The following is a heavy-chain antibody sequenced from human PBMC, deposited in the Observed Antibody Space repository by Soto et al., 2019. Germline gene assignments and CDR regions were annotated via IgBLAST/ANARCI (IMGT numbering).Heavy chain of an antibody. CDR1: GFTFSSYG. D-gene: IGHD6-13*01. J-gene: IGHJ4*02. Sequence: VQLVESGGGVVQPGRSLRLSCAASGFTFSSYGMHWVRQAPGKGLEWVAVISYDGSNKYYADSVKGRFTISRDNSKNTLYLQMNSLRAEDTAVYYCAKIAAADPFDYWGQGTLVTVSS. V-gene: IGHV3-30*18. CDR3: AKIAAADPFDY. CDR2: ISYDGSNK.